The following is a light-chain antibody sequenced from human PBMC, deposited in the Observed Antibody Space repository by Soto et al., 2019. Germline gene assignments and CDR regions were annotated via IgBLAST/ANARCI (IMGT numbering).Light chain of an antibody. CDR3: QQYATSPYT. J-gene: IGKJ2*01. CDR2: GAS. Sequence: EIVLTQSPGTLSLSPGERATLSCRASQSVSCNSLAWYQQNPGQAPRLLSYGASSKAGGIPDRFTGSGSGTDFTLTINRLQPEDFAVYFCQQYATSPYTFAQGTKLEI. CDR1: QSVSCNS. V-gene: IGKV3-20*01.